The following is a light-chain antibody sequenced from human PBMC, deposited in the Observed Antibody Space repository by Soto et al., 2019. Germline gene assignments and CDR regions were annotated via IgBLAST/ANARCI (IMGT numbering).Light chain of an antibody. CDR2: DNN. V-gene: IGLV1-40*01. CDR1: NSNIGAGYD. J-gene: IGLJ2*01. CDR3: QSHDISLSGSVV. Sequence: QSVLTQPPSVSGAPGQRVTISCTGSNSNIGAGYDVHWYQQLPGTAPKLLIYDNNNRPSGVPDRFSGSKSGTSASLAITGLQAEDEADYYCQSHDISLSGSVVFGGGTKLTVL.